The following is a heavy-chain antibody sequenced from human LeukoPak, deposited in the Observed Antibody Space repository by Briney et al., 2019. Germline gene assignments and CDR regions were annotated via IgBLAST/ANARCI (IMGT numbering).Heavy chain of an antibody. D-gene: IGHD5-24*01. CDR3: ARTVEGHFDF. J-gene: IGHJ4*02. Sequence: GGSLRLSCVASAFTFKTYTLSWVRQTPGKGLEWVSYISTAGNLINYADSVRGRFTISRDNAKNSLYLYMSSLTPEDTAVYYCARTVEGHFDFRGQGTLVTVSS. CDR1: AFTFKTYT. CDR2: ISTAGNLI. V-gene: IGHV3-21*01.